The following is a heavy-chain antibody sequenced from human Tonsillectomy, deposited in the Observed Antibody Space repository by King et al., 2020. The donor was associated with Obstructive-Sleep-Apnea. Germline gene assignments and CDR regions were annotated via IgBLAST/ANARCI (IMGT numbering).Heavy chain of an antibody. J-gene: IGHJ4*02. V-gene: IGHV4-34*01. Sequence: VQLQQWGAGLLKPSETLSLTCAVYGGSFSGYYWSWIRQPPGKGLEWIGEINHSGNTNYNTSLNSRLTVSVDTSKNQFSLKLTSVSAADTAVYYCARGGSTSFPYFDYWGQGTLVTVSS. CDR2: INHSGNT. CDR3: ARGGSTSFPYFDY. D-gene: IGHD6-13*01. CDR1: GGSFSGYY.